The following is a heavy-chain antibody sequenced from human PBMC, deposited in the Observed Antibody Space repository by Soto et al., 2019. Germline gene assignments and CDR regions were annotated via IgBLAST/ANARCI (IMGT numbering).Heavy chain of an antibody. CDR2: ISYDGSNK. V-gene: IGHV3-30-3*01. J-gene: IGHJ5*02. Sequence: QVQLVESGGGVVQPGRSLRLSCAASGFTFSSYAMHWVRQAPGKGLECVAVISYDGSNKYYADSVKGRFTISRDNSKNTLYLQMHSLRAEDTAVYYCARGPHEYSGSPGAIYNWFDPWGQGTLVTVSS. CDR3: ARGPHEYSGSPGAIYNWFDP. CDR1: GFTFSSYA. D-gene: IGHD1-26*01.